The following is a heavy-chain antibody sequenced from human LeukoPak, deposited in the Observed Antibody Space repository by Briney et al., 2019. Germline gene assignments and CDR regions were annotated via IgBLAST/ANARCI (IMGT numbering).Heavy chain of an antibody. CDR3: ARDLRFLEWLLLDY. Sequence: ASVKVSCKASGYTFTSYYMHWVRHAPGQGLEWMGIINPSGGSTSYAQKYQGRVTMTRDMSTSTVYMELSSLRSEDTAVYYCARDLRFLEWLLLDYWGQGTLVTVSS. V-gene: IGHV1-46*01. CDR1: GYTFTSYY. CDR2: INPSGGST. J-gene: IGHJ4*02. D-gene: IGHD3-3*01.